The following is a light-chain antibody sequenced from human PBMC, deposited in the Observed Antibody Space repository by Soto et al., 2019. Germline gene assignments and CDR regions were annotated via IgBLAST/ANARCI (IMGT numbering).Light chain of an antibody. CDR1: SSDVGGYNY. J-gene: IGLJ3*02. CDR2: DVS. V-gene: IGLV2-11*01. Sequence: QSALTQPRSVSGSPGQSVTISCTGTSSDVGGYNYVSWYQQHPGKAPKLMIYDVSKRPSGVPDRFSGSKSGNTASLTISGLQAEDEADYYCFSYAGSYTSVFGGGIKLTVL. CDR3: FSYAGSYTSV.